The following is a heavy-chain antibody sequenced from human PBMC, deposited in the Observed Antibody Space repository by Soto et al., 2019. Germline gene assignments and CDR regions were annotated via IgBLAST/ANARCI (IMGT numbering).Heavy chain of an antibody. CDR2: ISGIGGST. V-gene: IGHV3-23*01. CDR1: GFTFTDYA. Sequence: GGSLRLSCAASGFTFTDYALSWVRQAPGKGLEWVATISGIGGSTYLADSVKGRLSISRDNSKNTVSLLMNSLRAEDTAVYFCARGSSGYISSWYYFDYWGRGTLVTVSS. CDR3: ARGSSGYISSWYYFDY. J-gene: IGHJ4*02. D-gene: IGHD6-13*01.